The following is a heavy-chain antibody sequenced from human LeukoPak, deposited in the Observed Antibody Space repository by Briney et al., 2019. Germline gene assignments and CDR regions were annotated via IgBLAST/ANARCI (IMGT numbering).Heavy chain of an antibody. V-gene: IGHV1-2*02. Sequence: ASVKVSCKASGYTFTDYYMHWVRQAPGQGLEWMGWINPNSGGTNYAQKFQGRVTMTTDTSISTAYMEVSRLRSDDTAVYYCARDRVEVISTPDYWGQGTLVTVSS. CDR2: INPNSGGT. J-gene: IGHJ4*02. D-gene: IGHD2-15*01. CDR1: GYTFTDYY. CDR3: ARDRVEVISTPDY.